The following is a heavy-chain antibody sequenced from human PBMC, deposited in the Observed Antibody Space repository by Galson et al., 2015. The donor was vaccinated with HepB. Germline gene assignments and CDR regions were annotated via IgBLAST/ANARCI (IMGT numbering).Heavy chain of an antibody. V-gene: IGHV1-18*04. CDR3: ARDRGRGSGWSYYYYGMDV. Sequence: SVKVSCKASGYTFTSYGISWVRQAPGQGLEWMGWISAYNGNTNYAQKLQGRVTMPTDTSTSTAYMELRSLRSDDTAVYYCARDRGRGSGWSYYYYGMDVWGQGTMVTVSS. J-gene: IGHJ6*02. D-gene: IGHD6-19*01. CDR1: GYTFTSYG. CDR2: ISAYNGNT.